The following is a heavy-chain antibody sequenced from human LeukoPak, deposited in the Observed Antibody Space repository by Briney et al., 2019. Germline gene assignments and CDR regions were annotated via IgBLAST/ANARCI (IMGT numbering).Heavy chain of an antibody. J-gene: IGHJ4*02. V-gene: IGHV3-23*01. CDR2: LSDSGAST. Sequence: GGSLRLSRAASGFTFTNHAMAWVRLAPGKGLEWVSTLSDSGASTYYAHSVKGRFTISRDNSPNTMYLQMESLRADDTGVYFCARTPNGDGYSHIDFWGQGALVTVSS. CDR3: ARTPNGDGYSHIDF. D-gene: IGHD5-24*01. CDR1: GFTFTNHA.